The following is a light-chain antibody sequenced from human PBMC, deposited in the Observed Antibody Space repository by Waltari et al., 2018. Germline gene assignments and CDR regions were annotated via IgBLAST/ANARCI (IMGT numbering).Light chain of an antibody. J-gene: IGLJ3*02. CDR3: SSRNGRANEVV. V-gene: IGLV3-19*01. CDR1: TLTTSY. CDR2: GKD. Sequence: SSELTQDPAVSVALGQTIRFTCQGDTLTTSYASWYQVKPGQAPVLVMYGKDKRPSGIPDRTSGYSSGTTATLTITGAQAEDEADYYCSSRNGRANEVVFAGGTKVTVL.